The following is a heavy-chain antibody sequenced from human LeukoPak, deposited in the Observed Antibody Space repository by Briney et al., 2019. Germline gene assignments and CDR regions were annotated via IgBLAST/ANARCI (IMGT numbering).Heavy chain of an antibody. D-gene: IGHD4-17*01. J-gene: IGHJ4*02. CDR3: ARDPEIWMTTVTTPFDY. V-gene: IGHV1-69*04. CDR1: GGTFSSYA. Sequence: ASVKVSCKASGGTFSSYAISWVRQAPGQGLEWMGRIIPILGIASYAQKFRGRVTITADKSTSTAYMELSSLRSEDTAVYYCARDPEIWMTTVTTPFDYWGQGTLVTVSS. CDR2: IIPILGIA.